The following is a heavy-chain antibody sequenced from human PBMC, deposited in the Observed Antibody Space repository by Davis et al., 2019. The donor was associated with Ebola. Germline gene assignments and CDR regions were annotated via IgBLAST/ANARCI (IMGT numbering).Heavy chain of an antibody. J-gene: IGHJ4*02. V-gene: IGHV3-23*01. CDR2: ISGSGGST. D-gene: IGHD6-13*01. Sequence: GESLKIPCAASGFTFSSYAMSWVRQAPGKGLEWVSAISGSGGSTYYADSVKGRFTISRDNSKNTLYLQMNSLRAEDTAVYYCAKDVRVVRLAAAGYFDYWGQGTLVTVSS. CDR1: GFTFSSYA. CDR3: AKDVRVVRLAAAGYFDY.